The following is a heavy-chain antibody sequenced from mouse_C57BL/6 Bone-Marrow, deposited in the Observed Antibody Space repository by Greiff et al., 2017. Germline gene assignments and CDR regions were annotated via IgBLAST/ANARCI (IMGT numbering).Heavy chain of an antibody. D-gene: IGHD1-1*01. CDR1: GFTFSSYG. Sequence: EVKLVESGGDLVKPGGSLKLSCAASGFTFSSYGMSWVRQTPDKRLEWVATISSGGSYTYYPDSVKGRFTISRDNAKNTLYLQMSSLKSEDTAMYYCARQGIYYCGSRYDWFAYGGQGTLVTVSA. CDR2: ISSGGSYT. J-gene: IGHJ3*01. V-gene: IGHV5-6*01. CDR3: ARQGIYYCGSRYDWFAY.